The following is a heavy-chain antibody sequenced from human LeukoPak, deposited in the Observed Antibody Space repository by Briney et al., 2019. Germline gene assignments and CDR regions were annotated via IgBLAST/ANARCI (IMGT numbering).Heavy chain of an antibody. J-gene: IGHJ4*02. CDR2: IYPGDSET. Sequence: GESLKISCQGSGYSFTNYWIGWVRQLPGKGLEWMGIIYPGDSETRYSPSFQGQVTISADKSISTAYLQWRSLKASDTAMYYCARGFLELSYWGQGTLVTVSS. V-gene: IGHV5-51*01. CDR3: ARGFLELSY. D-gene: IGHD1-7*01. CDR1: GYSFTNYW.